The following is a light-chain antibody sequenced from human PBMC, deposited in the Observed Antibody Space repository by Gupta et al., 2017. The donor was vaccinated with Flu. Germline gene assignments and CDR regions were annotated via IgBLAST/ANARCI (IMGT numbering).Light chain of an antibody. CDR2: NTS. CDR3: VLYYGGASWV. Sequence: QTVVTQEPSVTVSPGQTVTLTCSSNTGAVTAASYASWFQQRPGQAPRTLIYNTSDRPSWTPARFSGSLCGGKAALTLSGVQPEDEADYHCVLYYGGASWVFGGGTKLSVL. V-gene: IGLV7-43*01. J-gene: IGLJ3*02. CDR1: TGAVTAASY.